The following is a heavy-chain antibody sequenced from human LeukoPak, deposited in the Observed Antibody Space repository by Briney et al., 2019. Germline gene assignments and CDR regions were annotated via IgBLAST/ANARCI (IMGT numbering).Heavy chain of an antibody. J-gene: IGHJ5*02. D-gene: IGHD2-2*01. CDR1: GGSISLYY. V-gene: IGHV4-59*01. Sequence: NPSETLSLTCTVSGGSISLYYWSWIRQPPGKGLEWIGYFYDTRSPKYNPSLERRVTISVDMSRNQFSLNLTPVTAADTAVYYCARGRGSLTTWGQGTLATVSS. CDR2: FYDTRSP. CDR3: ARGRGSLTT.